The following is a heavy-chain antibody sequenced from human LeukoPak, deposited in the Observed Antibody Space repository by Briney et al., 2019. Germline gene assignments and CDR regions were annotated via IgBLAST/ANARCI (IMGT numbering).Heavy chain of an antibody. CDR2: IYYSGST. Sequence: SETLSLTCTVSDGSISSDTFYWGWIRQSPGKGLEWIGSIYYSGSTFYNPSLKSRVTISVDTSKNQFSLKLSSVTAADTAVYYCARLAAVGAGLDYWGQGTLVTVSS. V-gene: IGHV4-39*01. CDR1: DGSISSDTFY. CDR3: ARLAAVGAGLDY. J-gene: IGHJ4*02. D-gene: IGHD6-13*01.